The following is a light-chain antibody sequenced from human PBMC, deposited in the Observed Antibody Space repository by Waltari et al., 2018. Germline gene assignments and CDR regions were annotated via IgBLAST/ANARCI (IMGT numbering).Light chain of an antibody. CDR2: GAS. V-gene: IGKV3-15*01. J-gene: IGKJ1*01. CDR1: QSVSSN. Sequence: EKVMTQSPATLSVSPGERATLSCRASQSVSSNLAWYQQKPGQAPRLLIAGASTRATGIPDGFSGSGCGTDFTLTITSLQAEDVAVYYCHQYASSPWTFGQGTKVEI. CDR3: HQYASSPWT.